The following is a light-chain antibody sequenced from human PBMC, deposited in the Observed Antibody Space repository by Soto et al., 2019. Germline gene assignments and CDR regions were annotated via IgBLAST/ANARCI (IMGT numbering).Light chain of an antibody. CDR1: QNLGSGY. CDR3: QQYDTSPRP. CDR2: AAS. V-gene: IGKV3-20*01. Sequence: EIVLTQSPGTLSLSPGERATLSCRASQNLGSGYLAWYKQKPGQAPRILIYAASSRATGIPDRFSGSGSGTDFTLSISRLEPEDFAVYYCQQYDTSPRPFGQGTKVEI. J-gene: IGKJ1*01.